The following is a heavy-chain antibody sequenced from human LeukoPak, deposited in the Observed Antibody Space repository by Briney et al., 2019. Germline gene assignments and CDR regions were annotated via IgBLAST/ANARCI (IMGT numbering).Heavy chain of an antibody. V-gene: IGHV1-18*01. CDR2: ISAYNGNT. J-gene: IGHJ4*02. Sequence: ASVKVSCKASGYTFTSYGISWVRQAPGRGLEWMGWISAYNGNTNYAQKLQGRVTMTTDTSTSTAYMELRSLRSDDTAVYYCARGPSSYYDSSGYDYWGQGTLVTVPS. D-gene: IGHD3-22*01. CDR3: ARGPSSYYDSSGYDY. CDR1: GYTFTSYG.